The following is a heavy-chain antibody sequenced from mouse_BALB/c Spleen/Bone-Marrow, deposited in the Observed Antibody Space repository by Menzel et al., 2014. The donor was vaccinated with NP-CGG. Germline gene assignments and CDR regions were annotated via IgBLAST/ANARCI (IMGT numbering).Heavy chain of an antibody. D-gene: IGHD2-2*01. CDR3: AEGYDSWFAY. Sequence: FQLQQSGADLVKPGVSVKLSCTASGFNIEDTYVHWVKQRPEQSLEWIGRIDPANGNTKYDPKFQGKATVTSDTSSNTAYLHLNSLTSEEGAVYYCAEGYDSWFAYWGLGILVTVSA. V-gene: IGHV14-3*02. CDR2: IDPANGNT. CDR1: GFNIEDTY. J-gene: IGHJ3*01.